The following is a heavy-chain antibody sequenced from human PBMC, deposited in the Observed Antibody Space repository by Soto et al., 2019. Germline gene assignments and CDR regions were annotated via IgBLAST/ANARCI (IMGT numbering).Heavy chain of an antibody. D-gene: IGHD2-8*01. CDR3: ARGLGYCTNGVCYYYYYYMDV. Sequence: SQTLSLTCAISGDSVSSNSAAWNWIRQSPSRGLEWLGRTYYRSKWYNDYAVSVKSRITINPDTSKNQFSLQLNSVTPEDTAVYYCARGLGYCTNGVCYYYYYYMDVWGKGTTVTVSS. J-gene: IGHJ6*03. CDR2: TYYRSKWYN. V-gene: IGHV6-1*01. CDR1: GDSVSSNSAA.